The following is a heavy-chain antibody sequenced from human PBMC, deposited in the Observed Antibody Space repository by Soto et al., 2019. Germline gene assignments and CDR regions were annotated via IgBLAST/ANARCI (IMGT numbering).Heavy chain of an antibody. D-gene: IGHD3-10*01. V-gene: IGHV4-34*01. CDR2: INHSGST. CDR3: ARGRKLLWFGGNWFDP. Sequence: QVQLQQWGAGLLKPSETLSLTCAVYGGSFSGYYWSWIRQPTGKGLEWIGEINHSGSTNYNPSLKSRVTISVDTSKNQFSLKLSSVTAADTAVYYCARGRKLLWFGGNWFDPWGQGTLVTVSS. J-gene: IGHJ5*02. CDR1: GGSFSGYY.